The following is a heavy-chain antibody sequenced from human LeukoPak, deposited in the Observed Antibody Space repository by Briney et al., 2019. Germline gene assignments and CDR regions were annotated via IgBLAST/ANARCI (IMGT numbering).Heavy chain of an antibody. CDR2: ISYDGSNK. CDR1: GFTLSNAW. Sequence: PGGSLRLSCAASGFTLSNAWMNWVRQAPSKGLEWVAVISYDGSNKYYADSVKGRFTISRDNSKNTLYLQMNSLKTEDTAVYYCTTEGHYYGHHAFLIWGQGTMVTVSS. D-gene: IGHD3-10*01. J-gene: IGHJ3*02. CDR3: TTEGHYYGHHAFLI. V-gene: IGHV3-30*03.